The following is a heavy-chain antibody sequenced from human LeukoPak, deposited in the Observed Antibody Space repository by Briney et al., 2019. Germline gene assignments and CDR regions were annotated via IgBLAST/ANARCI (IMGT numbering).Heavy chain of an antibody. D-gene: IGHD7-27*01. J-gene: IGHJ4*02. CDR3: AKDWGNWGYGYYFDH. Sequence: GRSLILSCAASGFTFSTYCMHWVRQAPGKGLEWVAVASYDGSNKYYADSVKGRFTISRDNPKNTLYLQMNSLRAEDTAVYYCAKDWGNWGYGYYFDHWGQGTLVTVSS. CDR2: ASYDGSNK. V-gene: IGHV3-30*18. CDR1: GFTFSTYC.